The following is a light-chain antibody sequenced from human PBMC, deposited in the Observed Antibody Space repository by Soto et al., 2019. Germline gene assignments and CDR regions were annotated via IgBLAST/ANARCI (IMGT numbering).Light chain of an antibody. Sequence: EIVLTQSPGTLSLSPGDRATLSCRASQSVSSSNLAWYQQKPGQAPRLLIYGASSRATGIPDRFSGSGSGTDFPLTISRLAPEDFAVYYCQQYGSSPPYTFGQGTKVEIK. J-gene: IGKJ2*01. CDR2: GAS. CDR1: QSVSSSN. CDR3: QQYGSSPPYT. V-gene: IGKV3-20*01.